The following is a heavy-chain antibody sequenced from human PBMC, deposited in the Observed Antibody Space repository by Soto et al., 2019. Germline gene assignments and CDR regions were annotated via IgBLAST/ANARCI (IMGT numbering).Heavy chain of an antibody. D-gene: IGHD3-10*01. V-gene: IGHV4-59*11. Sequence: SETLSLTCSVSGVSIGSHFWSWIRQAPGKGPELVGYIYHTVNTKYNPALKSRVTISRDNSKNTLYLQMNSLRAEDTAVYYCARGSGDAFDIWGQGTMVTVSS. J-gene: IGHJ3*02. CDR2: IYHTVNT. CDR1: GVSIGSHF. CDR3: ARGSGDAFDI.